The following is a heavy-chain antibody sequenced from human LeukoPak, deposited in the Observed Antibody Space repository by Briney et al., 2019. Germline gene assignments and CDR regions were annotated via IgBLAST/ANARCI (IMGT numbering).Heavy chain of an antibody. D-gene: IGHD3-10*01. CDR2: INPNSGGT. CDR3: ASGMVRGAKGYYYYYMDV. CDR1: GYTFTGYY. J-gene: IGHJ6*03. V-gene: IGHV1-2*02. Sequence: ASVRVSCKAAGYTFTGYYMHWVRQAPGQGLEWMGWINPNSGGTNYAQKFQGRVTMTRDTSISTAYMELSRLRSDDTAVYYCASGMVRGAKGYYYYYMDVWGKGTTVTVSS.